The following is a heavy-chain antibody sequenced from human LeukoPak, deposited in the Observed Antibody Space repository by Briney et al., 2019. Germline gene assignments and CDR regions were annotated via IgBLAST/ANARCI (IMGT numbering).Heavy chain of an antibody. J-gene: IGHJ4*02. V-gene: IGHV3-48*01. Sequence: GGSLRLSCAASGFTFSSYSINWVRQAPGKGLEWVSYISSFSSTIYYADSVKGRFTISRDNSKNTLYLQMSSLRADDTAMYYCAKLILGARSLFDFRGQGILVTVSS. CDR1: GFTFSSYS. CDR3: AKLILGARSLFDF. CDR2: ISSFSSTI. D-gene: IGHD1-26*01.